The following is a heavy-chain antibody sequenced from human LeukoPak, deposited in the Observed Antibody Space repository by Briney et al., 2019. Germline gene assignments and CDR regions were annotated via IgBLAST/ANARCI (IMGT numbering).Heavy chain of an antibody. Sequence: PSGTLSLTCAVSGGSISSSNWWSWVRQPPGKGLDWIGEIYHSGSTNYNPSLKSRVTISVDKSKNQFSLKLSSVTAADTAVYYCARGGDYYGSGSYLSYWGQGTLVTVSS. J-gene: IGHJ4*02. CDR3: ARGGDYYGSGSYLSY. CDR2: IYHSGST. CDR1: GGSISSSNW. V-gene: IGHV4-4*02. D-gene: IGHD3-10*01.